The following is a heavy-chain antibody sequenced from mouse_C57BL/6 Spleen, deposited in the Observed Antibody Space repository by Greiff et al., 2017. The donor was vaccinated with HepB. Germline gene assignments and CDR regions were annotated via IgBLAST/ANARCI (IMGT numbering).Heavy chain of an antibody. CDR3: ARGSSWGFDY. CDR2: IYPGDGDT. V-gene: IGHV1-82*01. Sequence: VQVVESGPELVKPGASVKISCKASGYAFSSSWMNWVKQRPGKGLEWIGRIYPGDGDTNYNGKFKGKATLTADKSSSTAYMQLSSLTSEDSAVYFCARGSSWGFDYWGQGTTLTVSS. D-gene: IGHD1-1*01. CDR1: GYAFSSSW. J-gene: IGHJ2*01.